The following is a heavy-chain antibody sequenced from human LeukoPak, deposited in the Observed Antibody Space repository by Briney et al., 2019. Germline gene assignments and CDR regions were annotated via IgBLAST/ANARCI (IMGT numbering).Heavy chain of an antibody. V-gene: IGHV1-69*13. J-gene: IGHJ6*04. CDR1: GGTFSSYA. CDR2: IIPIFGTA. D-gene: IGHD3-10*01. Sequence: SVKFSCKASGGTFSSYAISWVRQAPGQGLEWMGGIIPIFGTANYAQKFQGRVTITADESTSTAYMELSSLRSEDTAVYYCARGQYYYGSGSGYYYGMDVWGKGTTVTASS. CDR3: ARGQYYYGSGSGYYYGMDV.